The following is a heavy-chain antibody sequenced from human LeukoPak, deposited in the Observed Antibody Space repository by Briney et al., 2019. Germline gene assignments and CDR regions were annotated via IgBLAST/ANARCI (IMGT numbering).Heavy chain of an antibody. J-gene: IGHJ4*02. Sequence: SSETLSLTCTVSGGSISSGDYYWSWIRQPPGKGLEWIGYIYYSGSTYYNPSLKSRVTISVDTSKNQFSLKLSSVTAADTAVYYCARVGATLLFDYWGQGTLVTVSS. CDR2: IYYSGST. V-gene: IGHV4-30-4*01. CDR3: ARVGATLLFDY. D-gene: IGHD1-26*01. CDR1: GGSISSGDYY.